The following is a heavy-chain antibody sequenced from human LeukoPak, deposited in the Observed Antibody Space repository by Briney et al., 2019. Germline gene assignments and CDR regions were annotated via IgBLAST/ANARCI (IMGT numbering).Heavy chain of an antibody. Sequence: PSQALSLTCTVSGGSISSYYWSWIRQPPGKGLEWIGYIYYSGSTNYNPSLKSRVTISVDTSKNQFSLKLSSVTAADTAVYYCAKLQADSSWYQGGFDPWGQGTLVTVSS. CDR2: IYYSGST. CDR3: AKLQADSSWYQGGFDP. V-gene: IGHV4-59*08. CDR1: GGSISSYY. J-gene: IGHJ5*02. D-gene: IGHD6-13*01.